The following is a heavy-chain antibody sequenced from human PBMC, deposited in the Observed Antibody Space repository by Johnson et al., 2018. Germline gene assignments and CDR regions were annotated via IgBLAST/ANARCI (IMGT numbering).Heavy chain of an antibody. V-gene: IGHV1-46*01. CDR2: INPNGGST. J-gene: IGHJ6*02. D-gene: IGHD3-10*01. Sequence: QVQLVQSGAEVKKPGASVNVFCEASGYTFTSYYIHWVRQAPGQGLEWMGIINPNGGSTTYAQKFPGRVTMTRDTSRSTVLMELSSLRSEDTGVYYCVRVDRWSGGYRWGGHSHGMDVWGQGTAVTVSS. CDR3: VRVDRWSGGYRWGGHSHGMDV. CDR1: GYTFTSYY.